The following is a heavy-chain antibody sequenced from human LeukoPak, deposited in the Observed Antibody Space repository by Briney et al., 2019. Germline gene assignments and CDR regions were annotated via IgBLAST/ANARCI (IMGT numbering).Heavy chain of an antibody. D-gene: IGHD3-9*01. V-gene: IGHV3-11*01. CDR3: AREGDILTGSQPPGWFDP. J-gene: IGHJ5*02. Sequence: PGGSLRLSCAASGFTFSDYYMSWIRQAPGKGLEWVSYISSSGSTIYYADSVKGRFTISRDNAKNSLYLQMNSLRAEDTAVYYCAREGDILTGSQPPGWFDPWGQGTLVTVSS. CDR2: ISSSGSTI. CDR1: GFTFSDYY.